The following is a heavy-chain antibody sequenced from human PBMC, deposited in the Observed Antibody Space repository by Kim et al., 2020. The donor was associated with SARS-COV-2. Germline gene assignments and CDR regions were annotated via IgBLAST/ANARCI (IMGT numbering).Heavy chain of an antibody. Sequence: SETLSLTCTVSGGSISSYYWSWIRQPPGKGLEWIGYIYYSGSTNYNPSLKSRVTISVDTSKNQFSLKLSSVTAADTAVYYCARVGYYDSSGYYGVGGFDYWGQGTLVTVSS. D-gene: IGHD3-22*01. CDR2: IYYSGST. CDR3: ARVGYYDSSGYYGVGGFDY. J-gene: IGHJ4*02. V-gene: IGHV4-59*13. CDR1: GGSISSYY.